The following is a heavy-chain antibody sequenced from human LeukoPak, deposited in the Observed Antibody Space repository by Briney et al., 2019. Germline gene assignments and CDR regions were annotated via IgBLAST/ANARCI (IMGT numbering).Heavy chain of an antibody. V-gene: IGHV3-21*01. Sequence: GGSLRLSCAVSGFTFSSYSMNWVRQAPGKGLEWVSSISSSSSYIYYADSVKGRFTISRDNAKNSLYLQMNSLRAEDTAVYYCARDPTVVTLDYWGQGTLVTVSS. CDR2: ISSSSSYI. CDR1: GFTFSSYS. CDR3: ARDPTVVTLDY. J-gene: IGHJ4*02. D-gene: IGHD4-23*01.